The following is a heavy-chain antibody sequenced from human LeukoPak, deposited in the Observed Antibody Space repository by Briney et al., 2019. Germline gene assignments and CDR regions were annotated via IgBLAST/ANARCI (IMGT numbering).Heavy chain of an antibody. Sequence: GGSLRLSCAASGFSFSSYSMNWVRQAPGKGLEWVSYITAGSDTTSYADSVKDRFIISRDNAKNSLYLQMNSLRDEDTAVYYCARDLHYGFDYWGQGNLVTVSS. J-gene: IGHJ4*02. CDR2: ITAGSDTT. V-gene: IGHV3-48*02. D-gene: IGHD4-17*01. CDR1: GFSFSSYS. CDR3: ARDLHYGFDY.